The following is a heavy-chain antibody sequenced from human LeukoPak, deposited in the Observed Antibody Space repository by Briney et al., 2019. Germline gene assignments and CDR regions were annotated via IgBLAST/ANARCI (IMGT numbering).Heavy chain of an antibody. CDR1: GYTFTGYY. V-gene: IGHV1-8*03. J-gene: IGHJ4*02. D-gene: IGHD3-22*01. CDR2: MNPNSGNT. Sequence: ASVKVSCKASGYTFTGYYMHWVRQATGQGLEWMGWMNPNSGNTGYAQKFQGRVTITRNTSISTAYMELSSLRSEDTAVYYCARAQDSSGYFLWRFPDYWGQGTLVTVSS. CDR3: ARAQDSSGYFLWRFPDY.